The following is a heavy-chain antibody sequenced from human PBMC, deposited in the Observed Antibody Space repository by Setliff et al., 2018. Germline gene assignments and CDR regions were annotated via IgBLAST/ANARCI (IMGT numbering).Heavy chain of an antibody. CDR2: IKQDGSER. J-gene: IGHJ4*02. Sequence: GESLKISCAASGFTFSSYWMSWVRQAPGKGLEWVANIKQDGSERYYVDSVKGRFTISGDNAKNSLHLQMNSLRVEDTAVYYCATWAPIAAAGFDYWGQGTLVTVSS. V-gene: IGHV3-7*03. CDR1: GFTFSSYW. D-gene: IGHD6-13*01. CDR3: ATWAPIAAAGFDY.